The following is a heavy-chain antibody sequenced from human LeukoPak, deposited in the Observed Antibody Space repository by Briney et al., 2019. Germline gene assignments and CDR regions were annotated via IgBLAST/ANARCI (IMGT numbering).Heavy chain of an antibody. Sequence: SETLSLTCTVSGGSISSSSYYWGWIRQPPGKGLEWIGSIYYSGSTYYNPSLKSRVTISVDTSKNQFSLKLSSVTAADTAVYYCARDGLITMVRGVIWYFDLWGRGTLVTVSS. CDR1: GGSISSSSYY. J-gene: IGHJ2*01. D-gene: IGHD3-10*01. V-gene: IGHV4-39*07. CDR2: IYYSGST. CDR3: ARDGLITMVRGVIWYFDL.